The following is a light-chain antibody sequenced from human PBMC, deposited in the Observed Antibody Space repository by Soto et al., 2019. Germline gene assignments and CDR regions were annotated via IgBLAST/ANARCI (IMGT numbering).Light chain of an antibody. V-gene: IGKV3-20*01. CDR3: QQYNSYSWT. CDR2: DAD. Sequence: DTVLTQSPGTLSLSPGETATLTCSASHSVSSTFLAWYQQKPGQAPTLLIYDADTRATGIPDRFSGSGFGTHFTLTISSLQPDDFATYYCQQYNSYSWTFGQGTRLEIK. J-gene: IGKJ5*01. CDR1: HSVSSTF.